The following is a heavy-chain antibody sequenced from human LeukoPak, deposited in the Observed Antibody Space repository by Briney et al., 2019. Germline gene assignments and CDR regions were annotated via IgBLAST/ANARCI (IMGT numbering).Heavy chain of an antibody. D-gene: IGHD3-10*01. CDR1: GSTFTSYW. CDR2: IDPTVSYT. Sequence: NSERPLQISCQGPGSTFTSYWISGGGQLPGKGVVWMEKIDPTVSYTNYSPSFPGHVTISADKSISTAYLQWSSLKASDTAMYYCARRGFGDFDYWGQGTLVTVSS. CDR3: ARRGFGDFDY. V-gene: IGHV5-10-1*01. J-gene: IGHJ4*02.